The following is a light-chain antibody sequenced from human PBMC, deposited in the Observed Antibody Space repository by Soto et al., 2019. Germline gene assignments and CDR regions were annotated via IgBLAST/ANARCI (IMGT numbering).Light chain of an antibody. V-gene: IGKV3-20*01. J-gene: IGKJ4*01. Sequence: EIVLTQSPGTLCLSPGERATLSCRAIQSVSSSYLAWYQQKPGQAPRLLIYGASSRATGIPDRFSGSGSATDFTLTISRLEPEDFAVYYCQRYGTSPPLTFGGGTKVDIK. CDR1: QSVSSSY. CDR3: QRYGTSPPLT. CDR2: GAS.